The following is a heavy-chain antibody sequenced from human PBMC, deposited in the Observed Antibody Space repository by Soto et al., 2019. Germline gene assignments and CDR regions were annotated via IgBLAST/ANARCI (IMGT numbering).Heavy chain of an antibody. CDR2: MNSYSGGG. V-gene: IGHV1-8*01. CDR3: AGGNAYQRTGTSNF. J-gene: IGHJ4*02. Sequence: QVQLVQSGAEVKKPGASVKVSCRTSGYKFADYKMNWVRQAAGRGLEWLGYMNSYSGGGDYAETFRGRLNLTKNTSISTAYMELTDLRDDNTAVYYCAGGNAYQRTGTSNFWGQGTPVTVSS. D-gene: IGHD2-2*01. CDR1: GYKFADYK.